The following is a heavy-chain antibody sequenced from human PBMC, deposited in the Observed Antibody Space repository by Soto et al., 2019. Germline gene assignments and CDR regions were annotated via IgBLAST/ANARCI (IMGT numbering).Heavy chain of an antibody. CDR3: ARSALDDDVYHYLDS. Sequence: SVKVSCKASGYIFTYRYLYWVRQAPGQALEWMGWIIPYNGNTNYAQKFQDRFSITRESSLSTVYMELRSLRSDDTGMYYCARSALDDDVYHYLDSWGQETLVTVPS. V-gene: IGHV1-45*02. CDR1: GYIFTYRY. D-gene: IGHD3-16*01. J-gene: IGHJ5*01. CDR2: IIPYNGNT.